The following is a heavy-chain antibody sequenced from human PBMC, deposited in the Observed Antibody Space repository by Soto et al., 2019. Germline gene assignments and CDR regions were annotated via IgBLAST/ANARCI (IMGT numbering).Heavy chain of an antibody. CDR2: IHYNGNT. CDR3: AREGNLGRWLQPLDF. V-gene: IGHV4-59*01. Sequence: SETLSLTCTVSGGSISSYYWTWIRQPPGKGLEWIGNIHYNGNTEYNPSLKSRVSMSVDTSKNQFSLRLISVTAADTAKYFCAREGNLGRWLQPLDFWGQGTLVTVSS. D-gene: IGHD5-12*01. J-gene: IGHJ4*02. CDR1: GGSISSYY.